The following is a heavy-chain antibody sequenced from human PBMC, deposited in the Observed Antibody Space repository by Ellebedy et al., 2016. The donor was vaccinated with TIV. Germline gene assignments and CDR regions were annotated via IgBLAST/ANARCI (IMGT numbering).Heavy chain of an antibody. J-gene: IGHJ6*02. D-gene: IGHD5-12*01. Sequence: MPSETLSLTCAVSGGSISSSNWWSWVRQPPGKGLEWIREMYHSGSTNYNPSLKSRVTISVDKSKNQFSLKLSSVTAADTAVYYCARDHSTGYSGYDYYYYYGMDVWGQGTTVTVSS. V-gene: IGHV4-4*02. CDR2: MYHSGST. CDR3: ARDHSTGYSGYDYYYYYGMDV. CDR1: GGSISSSNW.